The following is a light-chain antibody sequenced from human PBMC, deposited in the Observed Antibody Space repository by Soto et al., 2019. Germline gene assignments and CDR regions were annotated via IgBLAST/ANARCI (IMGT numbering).Light chain of an antibody. V-gene: IGLV2-14*02. CDR2: EGS. J-gene: IGLJ1*01. CDR3: NSQTTSGIRV. CDR1: SNDVGSYNL. Sequence: QSALTQPASVSGSPGQSITISCTGTSNDVGSYNLVSWYQQHPGKAPKVMIYEGSKRPSGVSNRFSGSKSGNTASLTISGLQAEDEADYYCNSQTTSGIRVFGTGTKLTVL.